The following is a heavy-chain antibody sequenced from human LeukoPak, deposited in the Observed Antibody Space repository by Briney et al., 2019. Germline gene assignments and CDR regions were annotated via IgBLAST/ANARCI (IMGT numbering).Heavy chain of an antibody. CDR3: ARRYCSSTSCTLDY. V-gene: IGHV3-48*03. CDR2: ISSSGSTI. Sequence: GGSLRLSCAASGFTFTSYEMNWVRQAPGKGLEWVSYISSSGSTINYADSVKGRFTISRDNAKNSLYLQMNSLRAEDTAVYYCARRYCSSTSCTLDYWGQGTLVTVSS. J-gene: IGHJ4*02. D-gene: IGHD2-2*01. CDR1: GFTFTSYE.